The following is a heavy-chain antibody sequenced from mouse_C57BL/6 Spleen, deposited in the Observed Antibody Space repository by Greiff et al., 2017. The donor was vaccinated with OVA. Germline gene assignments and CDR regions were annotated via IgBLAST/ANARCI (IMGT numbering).Heavy chain of an antibody. V-gene: IGHV2-2*01. J-gene: IGHJ1*03. CDR1: GFSLTSYG. CDR2: IWSGGST. Sequence: VKLMESGPGLVQPSQSLSITCTVSGFSLTSYGVHWVRQSPGKGLEWLGVIWSGGSTDYNAAFISRLSISKDNSKSQVFFKMNSLQADDTAIYYCARGDGNFDWYFDVWGTGTTVTVSS. D-gene: IGHD2-1*01. CDR3: ARGDGNFDWYFDV.